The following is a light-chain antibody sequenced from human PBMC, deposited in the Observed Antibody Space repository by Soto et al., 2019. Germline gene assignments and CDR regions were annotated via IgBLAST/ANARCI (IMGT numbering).Light chain of an antibody. V-gene: IGLV2-11*01. CDR2: DVN. CDR3: CSYAGSYTYV. Sequence: QSALTQPPSVSGSPGQSVTISCTGTSSDVGDYNYVSWYQQYPGKAPKVMIYDVNKRPSGVPDRFSGSKSGNTASLTISGLQADDEADYYCCSYAGSYTYVLGTGTKLTVL. CDR1: SSDVGDYNY. J-gene: IGLJ1*01.